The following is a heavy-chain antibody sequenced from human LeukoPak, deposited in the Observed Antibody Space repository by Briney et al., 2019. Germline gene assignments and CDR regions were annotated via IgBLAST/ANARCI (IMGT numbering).Heavy chain of an antibody. V-gene: IGHV4-34*01. Sequence: SETLSLTCTISGWSLRDYYWSWIRQPPGKGLEWIGEIGGRTGITNYNPSLKSRAALSLDTSENHFSLTLHSVTAADTAVYYCARVPLRFLEPFDSWGQGTLVTVSS. CDR3: ARVPLRFLEPFDS. CDR1: GWSLRDYY. CDR2: IGGRTGIT. D-gene: IGHD3-3*01. J-gene: IGHJ4*02.